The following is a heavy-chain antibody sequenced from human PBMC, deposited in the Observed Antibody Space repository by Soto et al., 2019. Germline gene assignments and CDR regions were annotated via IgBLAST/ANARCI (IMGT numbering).Heavy chain of an antibody. V-gene: IGHV3-23*01. CDR2: ISGSGGST. CDR3: AKGRPTYCSSTSCYPFDY. CDR1: GFTFSSYA. D-gene: IGHD2-2*01. Sequence: GGSLRLSCAASGFTFSSYAMSWVRQAPGKGLECVSAISGSGGSTYYADSVKGRFTISRDNSKNTLYLQMNSLRAEDTAVYYCAKGRPTYCSSTSCYPFDYWGQGTLVTVSS. J-gene: IGHJ4*02.